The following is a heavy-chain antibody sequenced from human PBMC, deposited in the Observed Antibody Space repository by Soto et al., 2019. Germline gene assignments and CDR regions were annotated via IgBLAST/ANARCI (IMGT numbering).Heavy chain of an antibody. D-gene: IGHD6-13*01. J-gene: IGHJ5*02. Sequence: QVLLVQSGAEVKKPGSSVKVSCKASGGTFSSYGISWVRQTPGRGLEWMGGIIPLFGTTNYAQKFRGRVTVTADESTSTVYMELRSLSFEYTAIYYCARAHGSSWYNWFDPWGQGTLVTVSS. CDR2: IIPLFGTT. CDR3: ARAHGSSWYNWFDP. V-gene: IGHV1-69*01. CDR1: GGTFSSYG.